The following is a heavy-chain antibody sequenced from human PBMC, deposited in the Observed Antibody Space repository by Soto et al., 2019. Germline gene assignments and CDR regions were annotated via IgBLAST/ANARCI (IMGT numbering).Heavy chain of an antibody. V-gene: IGHV1-18*01. D-gene: IGHD3-10*01. CDR1: GDTFTNFG. CDR3: ARVLRGVVNWFDP. CDR2: IATYNSNR. Sequence: ASVKVSCKTFGDTFTNFGLSWVRQAPGQGLEWMGWIATYNSNRNYAQKFQGRLTLTTDTSTSTAYMELKSLGYDDTAVYYCARVLRGVVNWFDPWGQGTLLTVSS. J-gene: IGHJ5*02.